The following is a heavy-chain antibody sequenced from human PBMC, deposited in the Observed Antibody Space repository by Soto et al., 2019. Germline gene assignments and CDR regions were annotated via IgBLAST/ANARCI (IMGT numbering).Heavy chain of an antibody. CDR1: GFTFRSYV. Sequence: ESGGGVVQPGTSLRVSCVGSGFTFRSYVIHWVRQAPGKGLEWVALTSYDGSDKYYGDSVRGRFTISRDNSRNTVDLQMDSLRLEDTALYYCARRGTTGGLDVWGQGTLVSVS. V-gene: IGHV3-30*19. CDR2: TSYDGSDK. D-gene: IGHD3-16*01. J-gene: IGHJ1*01. CDR3: ARRGTTGGLDV.